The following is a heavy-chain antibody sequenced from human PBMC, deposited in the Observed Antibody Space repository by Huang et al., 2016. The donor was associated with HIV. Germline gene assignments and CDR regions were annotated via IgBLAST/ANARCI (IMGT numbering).Heavy chain of an antibody. CDR2: ISGSGNQS. D-gene: IGHD2-15*01. J-gene: IGHJ3*01. Sequence: DVQLMESGGGLVKPGGSLRISCAASGFSLHYFGLNWVRQVPGKGLGGVSFISGSGNQSYYADSVKGRFTISRDNAKKSVFLQMDSLRGEDTVVILDACDVWGHGTLVAVSS. CDR1: GFSLHYFG. CDR3: ACDV. V-gene: IGHV3-21*02.